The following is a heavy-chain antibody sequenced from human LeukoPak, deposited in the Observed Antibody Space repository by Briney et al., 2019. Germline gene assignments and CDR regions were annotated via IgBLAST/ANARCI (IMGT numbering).Heavy chain of an antibody. Sequence: GGSLRLSCAASGFAFSSHAMTWVRQAPGKGLEWVSSISGSAENTYYADSVKGRFTISRDSSQKILSLQMDDLKVDDTAIYYCAKGSTYDFWSGDALDVWGQGTMVTVAS. V-gene: IGHV3-23*01. CDR2: ISGSAENT. CDR1: GFAFSSHA. D-gene: IGHD3-3*01. CDR3: AKGSTYDFWSGDALDV. J-gene: IGHJ3*01.